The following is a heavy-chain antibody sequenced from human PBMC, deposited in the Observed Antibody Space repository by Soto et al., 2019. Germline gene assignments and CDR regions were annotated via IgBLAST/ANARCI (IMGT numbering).Heavy chain of an antibody. CDR3: XXXXXXXVGGDFDY. Sequence: EVQLLESGGGLVQPGGSLRLSCAASGFTFSSYAMSWVRQAPGKGLEWVSAISGSGGSTYYADSVKGRFTISRDNSKNXXXXXXXXXXXXXXXXXXXXXXXXXXVGGDFDYWGQGTLVTVSS. D-gene: IGHD3-16*01. V-gene: IGHV3-23*01. CDR2: ISGSGGST. J-gene: IGHJ4*02. CDR1: GFTFSSYA.